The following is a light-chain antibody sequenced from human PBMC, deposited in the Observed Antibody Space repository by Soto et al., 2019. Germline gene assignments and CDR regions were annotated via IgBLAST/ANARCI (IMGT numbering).Light chain of an antibody. Sequence: EVVMTPSPATLSVSPGERATLSCRASQSVNNNLAWYQQRPGQAPTLLISGASTRATGIPARFSGSGSGTEFTLTISSLQSEDFAVYYCQQYNNWPRTFGQGTKVDIK. V-gene: IGKV3-15*01. CDR2: GAS. CDR3: QQYNNWPRT. J-gene: IGKJ1*01. CDR1: QSVNNN.